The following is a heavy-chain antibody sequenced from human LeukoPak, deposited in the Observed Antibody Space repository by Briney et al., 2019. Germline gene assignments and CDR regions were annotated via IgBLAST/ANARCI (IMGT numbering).Heavy chain of an antibody. CDR3: ARSPQLVLDY. J-gene: IGHJ4*02. Sequence: SETLSLTCAVYGGSFSGYYWSWIRQPPGKGLEWIGEINHSGSTNYNPSLKSRVTISVDTSKNQFSLKLSSATAADTAVYYCARSPQLVLDYWGQGTLVTVSS. CDR2: INHSGST. V-gene: IGHV4-34*01. CDR1: GGSFSGYY. D-gene: IGHD6-6*01.